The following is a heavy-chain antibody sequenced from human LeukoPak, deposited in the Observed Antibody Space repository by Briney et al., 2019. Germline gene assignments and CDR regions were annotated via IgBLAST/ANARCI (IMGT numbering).Heavy chain of an antibody. CDR2: INHSGST. J-gene: IGHJ4*02. V-gene: IGHV4-34*01. Sequence: SETLSLTCAVYGGSFSGYYWSWIRQPPGKGLEGIGEINHSGSTNYNPSLKSRVTISVDTSKNQFSLKLSSVTAADTAVYYCARRVRGVITPLDYWGQGTLVTVSS. CDR1: GGSFSGYY. CDR3: ARRVRGVITPLDY. D-gene: IGHD3-10*01.